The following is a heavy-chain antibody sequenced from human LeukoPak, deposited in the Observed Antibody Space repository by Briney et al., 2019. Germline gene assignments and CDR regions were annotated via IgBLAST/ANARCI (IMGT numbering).Heavy chain of an antibody. D-gene: IGHD2-15*01. V-gene: IGHV3-15*01. CDR1: GFTFINAW. CDR3: TTVGVVVAATIDC. CDR2: IKSKTDGGTT. Sequence: GGSLRLSCAASGFTFINAWMTWVRQAPGKGLAWVGRIKSKTDGGTTDYAAPVKGRFTISRDDSKNTLYLQMNSLKTEDTAVYYCTTVGVVVAATIDCWGQGTLVTVSS. J-gene: IGHJ4*02.